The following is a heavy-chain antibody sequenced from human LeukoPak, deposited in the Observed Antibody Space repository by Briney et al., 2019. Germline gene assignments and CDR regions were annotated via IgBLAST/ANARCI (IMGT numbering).Heavy chain of an antibody. J-gene: IGHJ5*02. CDR1: GGSISVSGGPIPPHH. D-gene: IGHD2-2*01. Sequence: SETLSLTCSVSGGSISVSGGPIPPHHWSWIRQPPGKGLEWIGYINYSGSTNYNPSLKSRVTLSLDTSKNQFSLKLTSVTAADTAVYYCARWSRSILWFDPWGQGTLVTVSS. V-gene: IGHV4-61*08. CDR2: INYSGST. CDR3: ARWSRSILWFDP.